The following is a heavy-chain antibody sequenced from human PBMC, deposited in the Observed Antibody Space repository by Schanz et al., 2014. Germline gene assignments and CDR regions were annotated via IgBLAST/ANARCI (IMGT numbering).Heavy chain of an antibody. CDR1: GFSFRKSA. Sequence: EVRLLESGGGLVQPGGSLRLSCAASGFSFRKSAMSWVRQAPGKGLEWVSALTGSGTTTYYADSVKGRFTISRDNSKNTLDLQMNSLRAEDTAIYYCAKDLAAVGVFDYWGQGSLVTVSP. D-gene: IGHD6-13*01. CDR3: AKDLAAVGVFDY. V-gene: IGHV3-23*01. CDR2: LTGSGTTT. J-gene: IGHJ4*02.